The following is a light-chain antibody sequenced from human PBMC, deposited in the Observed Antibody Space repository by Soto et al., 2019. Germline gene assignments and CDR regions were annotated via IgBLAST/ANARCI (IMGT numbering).Light chain of an antibody. Sequence: QSVLPQPLSASGSPGQSVTISCTGTSSDVGGYNYVSWYQQHPGKAPKLLIYDVTARPSGVPDRFSGSKSGNTASLTVSGLQAEDEADYYCSSYAGTHIVFGTGTKVTVL. J-gene: IGLJ1*01. CDR2: DVT. CDR1: SSDVGGYNY. CDR3: SSYAGTHIV. V-gene: IGLV2-8*01.